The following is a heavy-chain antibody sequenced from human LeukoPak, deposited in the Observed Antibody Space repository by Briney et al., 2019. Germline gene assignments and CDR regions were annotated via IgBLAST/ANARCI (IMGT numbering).Heavy chain of an antibody. V-gene: IGHV6-1*01. CDR2: TYYRSKWYN. J-gene: IGHJ3*02. D-gene: IGHD7-27*01. CDR1: GDSVSTNSAA. Sequence: SQTLSLTCAISGDSVSTNSAAWNWIRQSPSRGLEWLGRTYYRSKWYNDYAVSVKSRITINPDTSKNQFSLQLNSVTPEDTAVYYCARVALRTPNWGDAFDIWGQGTMVTVSS. CDR3: ARVALRTPNWGDAFDI.